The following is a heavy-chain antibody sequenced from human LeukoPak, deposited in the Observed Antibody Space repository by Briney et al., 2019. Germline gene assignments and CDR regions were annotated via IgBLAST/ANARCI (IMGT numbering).Heavy chain of an antibody. V-gene: IGHV1-18*01. CDR1: GYTFTSYD. Sequence: ASVKVSCKASGYTFTSYDINWVRQATGQGLEWMGWISAYNGNTNYAQKLQGRVTMTTDTSTSTAYMELRSLRSDDTAVYYCARWSSNYADYWGQGTLVTVSS. CDR2: ISAYNGNT. CDR3: ARWSSNYADY. J-gene: IGHJ4*02. D-gene: IGHD2-2*01.